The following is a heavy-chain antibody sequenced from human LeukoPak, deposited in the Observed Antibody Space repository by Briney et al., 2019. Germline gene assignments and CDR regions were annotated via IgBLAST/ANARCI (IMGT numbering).Heavy chain of an antibody. D-gene: IGHD3-9*01. CDR2: IIPIFGTA. CDR1: GGTFSSYA. J-gene: IGHJ4*02. V-gene: IGHV1-69*13. CDR3: ARDPSMYYDILTGYYPWYFDY. Sequence: GASVKVSCKASGGTFSSYAISWVRQAPGQGLEWLGGIIPIFGTANYAQKFQGRVTITADESTSTAYMELSSPRSEDTAVYYCARDPSMYYDILTGYYPWYFDYWGQGTLVTVSS.